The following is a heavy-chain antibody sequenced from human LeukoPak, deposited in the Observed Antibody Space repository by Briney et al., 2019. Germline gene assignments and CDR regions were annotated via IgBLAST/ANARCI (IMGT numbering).Heavy chain of an antibody. Sequence: ASVKVSCKASGYTFTSYGISWVRQAPGQGLEWMGWISAYNGNINYAQKLQGRVTMTTDTSTSTAYMELRSLRSDDTAVYYCARDKSTYDILTGYYYYMDVWGKGTTVTVSS. CDR2: ISAYNGNI. CDR1: GYTFTSYG. V-gene: IGHV1-18*01. J-gene: IGHJ6*03. CDR3: ARDKSTYDILTGYYYYMDV. D-gene: IGHD3-9*01.